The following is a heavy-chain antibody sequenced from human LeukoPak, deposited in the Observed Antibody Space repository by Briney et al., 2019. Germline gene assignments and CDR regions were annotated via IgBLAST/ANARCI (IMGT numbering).Heavy chain of an antibody. D-gene: IGHD2-21*02. CDR2: IYYSGST. Sequence: SETLSLTCTVSGGSISSYYWSWIRQPPGKGLEWIGYIYYSGSTNYNPSLKSRVTISVDTSKNQFSLKLSSVTAADTAVYYCARIPAYCGGDCTMDVWGKGTTVTVSS. CDR3: ARIPAYCGGDCTMDV. J-gene: IGHJ6*03. CDR1: GGSISSYY. V-gene: IGHV4-59*01.